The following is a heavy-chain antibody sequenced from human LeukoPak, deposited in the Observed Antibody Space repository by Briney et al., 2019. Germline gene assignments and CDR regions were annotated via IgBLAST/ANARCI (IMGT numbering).Heavy chain of an antibody. CDR2: INPNSGGT. CDR3: ARVDSISGWYEDSFDY. J-gene: IGHJ4*02. D-gene: IGHD6-19*01. V-gene: IGHV1-2*02. CDR1: GYTFTGYY. Sequence: ASVKVSCKASGYTFTGYYMYWVRQAPGQGLEWMGWINPNSGGTNYAQKFQGRVTMTRDTSISTAYMELSRLRSDDTAVYYCARVDSISGWYEDSFDYWGQGTLVTVSS.